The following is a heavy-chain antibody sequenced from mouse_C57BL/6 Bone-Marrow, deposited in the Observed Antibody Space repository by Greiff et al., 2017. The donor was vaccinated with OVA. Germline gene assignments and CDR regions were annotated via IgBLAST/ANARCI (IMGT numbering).Heavy chain of an antibody. Sequence: QVQLKQSGAELVRPGASVTLSCKASGYTFTDYEMHWVKQTPVHGLEWIGAIDPETGGTAYNQKFKGKAILTADKSSSTAYMELRSLTSEDSAVYYCTRDYYGSSWDWFAYWGQGTLVTVSA. CDR3: TRDYYGSSWDWFAY. CDR1: GYTFTDYE. V-gene: IGHV1-15*01. J-gene: IGHJ3*01. D-gene: IGHD1-1*01. CDR2: IDPETGGT.